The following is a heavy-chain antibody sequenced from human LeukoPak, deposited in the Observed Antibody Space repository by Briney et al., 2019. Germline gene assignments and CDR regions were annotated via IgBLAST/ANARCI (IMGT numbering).Heavy chain of an antibody. CDR1: GYTFTSHG. V-gene: IGHV1-18*01. CDR2: ISAYNGNT. D-gene: IGHD3-10*01. Sequence: ASVKVSCKASGYTFTSHGISWVRQAPGQGLEWMGWISAYNGNTNYAQKLQGRVTMTTDTSTSTAYMELRSLRSDDTAVYYCARVLLWFGELLGAHDYWGQGTLVTVSS. CDR3: ARVLLWFGELLGAHDY. J-gene: IGHJ4*02.